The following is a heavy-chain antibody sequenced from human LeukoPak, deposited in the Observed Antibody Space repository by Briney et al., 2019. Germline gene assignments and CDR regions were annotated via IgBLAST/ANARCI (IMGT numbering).Heavy chain of an antibody. V-gene: IGHV5-51*01. CDR1: GSIFTIYG. CDR3: ARQNMVRGVHSDY. D-gene: IGHD3-10*01. J-gene: IGHJ4*02. CDR2: IDPAASDT. Sequence: KLRESLQISCQGSGSIFTIYGIGGARQVPGKGLAWMGFIDPAASDTRYGPSFQGEVTISADKSISTAYLQWSSLKASDTAMYYCARQNMVRGVHSDYWGQGTLVTVSS.